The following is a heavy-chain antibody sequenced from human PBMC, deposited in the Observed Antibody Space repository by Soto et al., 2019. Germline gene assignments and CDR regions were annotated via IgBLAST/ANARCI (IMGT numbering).Heavy chain of an antibody. V-gene: IGHV3-53*01. CDR2: IYSGGST. CDR3: ARDTWMRIHKYGMDV. D-gene: IGHD5-18*01. Sequence: HPGGSLRLSCAASGFTVSSNYMSWVRQAPGKGLEWVSVIYSGGSTYYADSVKGRFTISRDNSKNTLYLQMNSLRAEDTAVYYCARDTWMRIHKYGMDVWGQGTTVTVSS. J-gene: IGHJ6*02. CDR1: GFTVSSNY.